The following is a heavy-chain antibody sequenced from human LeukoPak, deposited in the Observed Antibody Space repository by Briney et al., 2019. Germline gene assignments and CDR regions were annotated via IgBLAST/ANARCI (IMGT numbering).Heavy chain of an antibody. CDR1: GYTFTSYG. CDR3: ARGRGSSSQPLTVH. CDR2: INPNSGGT. D-gene: IGHD6-6*01. Sequence: ASVKVSCKASGYTFTSYGISWVRQAPGQGLEWMGWINPNSGGTNYAQKFQGRVTMTRDTSISTAYMELSRLRSDDTAVYYCARGRGSSSQPLTVHWGQGTLVTVSS. V-gene: IGHV1-2*02. J-gene: IGHJ4*02.